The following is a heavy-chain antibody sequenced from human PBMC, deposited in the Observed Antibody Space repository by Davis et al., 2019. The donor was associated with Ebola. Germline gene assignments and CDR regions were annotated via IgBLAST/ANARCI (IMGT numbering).Heavy chain of an antibody. CDR3: ARGYSPKCRGGDCVNDF. Sequence: SVKVSCKASGYIFSHYDINWVRQASGQGLEWMGWMNAYSGNTGYVEKFEGRLTMTRNPSTTTAYMELRSLRIDDTAIYYCARGYSPKCRGGDCVNDFWGQGTKVTVSS. CDR2: MNAYSGNT. D-gene: IGHD2-21*01. CDR1: GYIFSHYD. J-gene: IGHJ4*02. V-gene: IGHV1-8*01.